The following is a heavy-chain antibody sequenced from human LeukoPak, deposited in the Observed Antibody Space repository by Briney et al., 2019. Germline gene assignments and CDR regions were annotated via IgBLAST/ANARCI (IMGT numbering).Heavy chain of an antibody. D-gene: IGHD4/OR15-4a*01. J-gene: IGHJ3*02. CDR3: ARDMTIADAFDI. CDR1: GGSINSYY. Sequence: PSETLSLTCTVSGGSINSYYWNWIRQPPGKGLEWIGYIYYTGSTNYNPSLKSRLTISVDTSKNQFSLKLSSVTAADTAVYYCARDMTIADAFDIWGQGTMVAVSS. CDR2: IYYTGST. V-gene: IGHV4-59*01.